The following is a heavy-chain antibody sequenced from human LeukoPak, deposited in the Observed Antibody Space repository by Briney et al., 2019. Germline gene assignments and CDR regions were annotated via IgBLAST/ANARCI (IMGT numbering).Heavy chain of an antibody. D-gene: IGHD2-15*01. CDR3: ASEVFSQTSVVVAAFPPYFDY. V-gene: IGHV3-30*02. J-gene: IGHJ4*02. CDR1: GLTLSLYG. Sequence: GGSLRLSCAASGLTLSLYGMHWVRQAPGKGLEWVAFLRNDESTQYYSDSVKGRFTISRDNSKNMLYLQMNSLRSEDTAVYYCASEVFSQTSVVVAAFPPYFDYWGQGTLVTVSS. CDR2: LRNDESTQ.